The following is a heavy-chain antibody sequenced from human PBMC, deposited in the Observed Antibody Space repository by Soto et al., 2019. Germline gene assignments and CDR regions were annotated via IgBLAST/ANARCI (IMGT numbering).Heavy chain of an antibody. D-gene: IGHD4-4*01. Sequence: PGGSLRLSCAASGFTFSSYAMHWVRQAPGKGLEWVAVISYDGSNKYYADSVKGRFTISRDNSKNTLYLQMNSLRAEDTAVYYCARDWAMTTSAFDIWRQGTMVTVSS. CDR3: ARDWAMTTSAFDI. CDR2: ISYDGSNK. CDR1: GFTFSSYA. J-gene: IGHJ3*02. V-gene: IGHV3-30-3*01.